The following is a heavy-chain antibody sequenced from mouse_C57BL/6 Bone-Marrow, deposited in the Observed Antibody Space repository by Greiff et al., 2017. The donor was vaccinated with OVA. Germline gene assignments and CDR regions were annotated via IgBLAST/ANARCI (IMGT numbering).Heavy chain of an antibody. Sequence: EVMLVESGGDLVKPGGSLKLSCAASGFTFSSYGMSWVRQTPDKRLEWVATISSGGSYTYYPDSVKGRFTISRDNAKNTLYLQMSSLKSEDTAMYYCARRDIAWFAYWGQGTLVTVSA. CDR3: ARRDIAWFAY. CDR1: GFTFSSYG. J-gene: IGHJ3*01. CDR2: ISSGGSYT. V-gene: IGHV5-6*02.